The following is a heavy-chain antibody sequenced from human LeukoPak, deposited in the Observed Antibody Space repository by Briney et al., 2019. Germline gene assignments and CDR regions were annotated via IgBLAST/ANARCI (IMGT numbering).Heavy chain of an antibody. CDR1: GGSISSHY. CDR3: ARGAVEMATTYFDY. D-gene: IGHD5-24*01. V-gene: IGHV4-59*11. CDR2: IYYSGST. Sequence: SETLSLTCTVSGGSISSHYWSWIRQPPGKGLEWIGDIYYSGSTNYNPSLKSRVTISVDTSKNQFSLKLSSVTAADTAVYYCARGAVEMATTYFDYWGQGTLVTVSS. J-gene: IGHJ4*02.